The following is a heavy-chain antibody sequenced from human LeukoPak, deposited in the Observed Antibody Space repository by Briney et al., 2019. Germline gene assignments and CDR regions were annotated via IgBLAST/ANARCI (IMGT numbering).Heavy chain of an antibody. J-gene: IGHJ4*02. Sequence: GGSLRLSCAASGFTFSSYWMSWVRQAPGKGLEWVANIKQDGSEKYYVDSVKGRFTISRDNAKNSLYLQMNCLRAEDTAVYYCAREEPTYYYGSGIDYWGQGTLVTVSS. D-gene: IGHD3-10*01. CDR1: GFTFSSYW. CDR2: IKQDGSEK. CDR3: AREEPTYYYGSGIDY. V-gene: IGHV3-7*01.